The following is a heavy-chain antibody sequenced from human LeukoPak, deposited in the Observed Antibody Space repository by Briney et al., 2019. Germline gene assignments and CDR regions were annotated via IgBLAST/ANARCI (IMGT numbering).Heavy chain of an antibody. CDR1: GGSISSGGYY. Sequence: SQTPSLTCTVSGGSISSGGYYWSWIRQHPGKGLEWIGYIYYSGSTYYNPSLKSRVTISVDTSKNQFSLKLSSVTAADTAVYYCARDRGEGWLQSFDYWGQGTLVTVSS. CDR3: ARDRGEGWLQSFDY. J-gene: IGHJ4*02. D-gene: IGHD5-24*01. CDR2: IYYSGST. V-gene: IGHV4-31*03.